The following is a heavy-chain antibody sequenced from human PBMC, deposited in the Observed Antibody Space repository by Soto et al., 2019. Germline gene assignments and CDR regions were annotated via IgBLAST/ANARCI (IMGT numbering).Heavy chain of an antibody. D-gene: IGHD1-26*01. CDR2: ISYDGSNK. V-gene: IGHV3-30*18. Sequence: PGGSLRLSCAASGFTFSSYGMHWVRQAPGKGLEWVAVISYDGSNKYYADYVKGRFTISRDNSKNTLYLQMNSLRAEDTAVYYCAKDQSKKWELLPYAFDIWGQGTMVTVSS. CDR1: GFTFSSYG. CDR3: AKDQSKKWELLPYAFDI. J-gene: IGHJ3*02.